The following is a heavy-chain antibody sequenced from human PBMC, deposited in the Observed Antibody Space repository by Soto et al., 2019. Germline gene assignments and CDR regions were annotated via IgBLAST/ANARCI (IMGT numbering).Heavy chain of an antibody. D-gene: IGHD2-2*01. CDR2: ISAYTDDP. J-gene: IGHJ5*02. CDR3: ARVIPGAEAWFDP. V-gene: IGHV1-18*01. Sequence: ASVEVSCKASGYTFTNFCVTWVLQAPGQGLEWMGWISAYTDDPNYAQKFQGRVTMTIDTSTSTAYMDLRSLTSDDTAVYYCARVIPGAEAWFDPWGQGTLVTVSS. CDR1: GYTFTNFC.